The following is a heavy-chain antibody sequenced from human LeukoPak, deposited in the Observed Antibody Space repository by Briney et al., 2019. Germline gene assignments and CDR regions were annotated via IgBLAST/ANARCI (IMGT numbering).Heavy chain of an antibody. D-gene: IGHD3-3*01. CDR2: INPNSGGT. Sequence: GASVKVSCKASGYTFTGYYMHWVRQAPGQGLEWMGWINPNSGGTNYAQKFQGRVTMTRDTSISTAYMELSRLRSDDTAVYYCARDTIFGVVGFDPWGQGTLVTVSS. CDR3: ARDTIFGVVGFDP. V-gene: IGHV1-2*02. J-gene: IGHJ5*02. CDR1: GYTFTGYY.